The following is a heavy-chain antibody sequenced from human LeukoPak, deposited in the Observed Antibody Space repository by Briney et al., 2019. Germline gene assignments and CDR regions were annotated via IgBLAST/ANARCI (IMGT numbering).Heavy chain of an antibody. V-gene: IGHV4-39*07. CDR3: ARDLRYFDWLNSADI. Sequence: PSETLSLTCTVSGGSISSSSYYWGWIRQPPGKGLEWIGSIYYSGSTYYNPSLKSRVTISVDTSKNQFSLKLSSVTAADTAVYYCARDLRYFDWLNSADIWGQGTMVTVSS. D-gene: IGHD3-9*01. J-gene: IGHJ3*02. CDR1: GGSISSSSYY. CDR2: IYYSGST.